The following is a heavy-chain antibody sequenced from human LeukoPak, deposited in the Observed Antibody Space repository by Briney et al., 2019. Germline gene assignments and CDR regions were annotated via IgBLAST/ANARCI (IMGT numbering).Heavy chain of an antibody. CDR2: VRTTAEGETT. CDR3: TAGLGKTDDDS. D-gene: IGHD4-11*01. CDR1: GFNFSDAW. Sequence: SGGPLRLSCEGSGFNFSDAWMSWIRQAPGKGLEWVGRVRTTAEGETTDYAAPVRGRFIISRDDSKNMVFLQMNRLETEDTAIYYCTAGLGKTDDDSWGQGTLVTVSS. J-gene: IGHJ4*02. V-gene: IGHV3-15*01.